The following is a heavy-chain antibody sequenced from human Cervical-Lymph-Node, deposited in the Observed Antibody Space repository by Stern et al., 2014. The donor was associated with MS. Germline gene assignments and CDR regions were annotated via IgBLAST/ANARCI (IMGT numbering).Heavy chain of an antibody. J-gene: IGHJ5*02. V-gene: IGHV3-66*01. Sequence: EVQLVESGGTLVQPGGSLRLSCAASGSTVNSNYMTWVRQAPGKGLEWVSIFYSGISTYYAESVKGRFSFSIDNSKNTLCLHMNNLRVEDTAMYYCTREMAARRLDPWGQGTLVIVSA. D-gene: IGHD5-24*01. CDR2: FYSGIST. CDR1: GSTVNSNY. CDR3: TREMAARRLDP.